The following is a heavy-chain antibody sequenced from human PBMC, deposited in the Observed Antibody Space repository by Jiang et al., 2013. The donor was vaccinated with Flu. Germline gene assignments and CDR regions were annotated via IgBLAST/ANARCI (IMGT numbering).Heavy chain of an antibody. D-gene: IGHD6-13*01. CDR3: ARRKGGSSSWYLPPPYYGMDV. J-gene: IGHJ6*02. V-gene: IGHV4-61*02. CDR2: IYTSGST. CDR1: GGSISSGSYY. Sequence: GLVKPSQTLSLTCTVSGGSISSGSYYWSWIRQPAGKGLEWIGRIYTSGSTNYNPSLKSRVTISVDTSKNQFSLKLSSVTAADTAVYYCARRKGGSSSWYLPPPYYGMDVWGQGTTVTVSS.